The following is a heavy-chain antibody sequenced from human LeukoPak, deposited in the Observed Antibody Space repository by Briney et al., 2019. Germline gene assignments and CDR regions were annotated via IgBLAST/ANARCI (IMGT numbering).Heavy chain of an antibody. CDR2: IRYDGSNK. J-gene: IGHJ4*02. V-gene: IGHV3-30*02. Sequence: GGSLRLSCAASGFTFSSYGMHWVRQAPGKGLEWVAFIRYDGSNKYYADSVKGRLTISRDNSKNTLYLQMNSLRAEDTAVYYCAKERLSYCSSTSCYTFYFDYWGQGTLVTVSS. D-gene: IGHD2-2*01. CDR3: AKERLSYCSSTSCYTFYFDY. CDR1: GFTFSSYG.